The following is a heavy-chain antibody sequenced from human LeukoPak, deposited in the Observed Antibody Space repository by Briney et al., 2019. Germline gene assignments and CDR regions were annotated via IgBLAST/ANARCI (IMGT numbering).Heavy chain of an antibody. V-gene: IGHV4-59*01. J-gene: IGHJ5*02. CDR2: IYYSGST. Sequence: KPSETLSLTCTVSGGSISSCYWSWIRQPPGKGLEWIGYIYYSGSTNYNPSLKSRVTISVDTSKNQFSLKLSSVTAADTAVYYCARGHYEFGELANWFDPWGQGTLVTVSS. CDR3: ARGHYEFGELANWFDP. D-gene: IGHD3-10*01. CDR1: GGSISSCY.